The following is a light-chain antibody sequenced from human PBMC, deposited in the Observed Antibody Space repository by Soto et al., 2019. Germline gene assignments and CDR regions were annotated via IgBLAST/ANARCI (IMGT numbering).Light chain of an antibody. V-gene: IGKV3-20*01. CDR1: QNVKTTY. CDR2: GTS. CDR3: QQYSLSVWT. Sequence: EIVLTQSPDTLSLSPGERATLSCRASQNVKTTYLAWYQQKPGQSPRLLISGTSSRATGIPERFSGSGSGTDFTLTISSLEPEDFAVYYCQQYSLSVWTFGPGTKVEFK. J-gene: IGKJ1*01.